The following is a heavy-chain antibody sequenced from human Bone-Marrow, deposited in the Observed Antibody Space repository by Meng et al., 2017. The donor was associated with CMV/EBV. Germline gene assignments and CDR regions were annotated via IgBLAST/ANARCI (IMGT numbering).Heavy chain of an antibody. V-gene: IGHV1-18*01. CDR2: ISAYNGNT. CDR3: ARAHVPQYDYVWGSAFDI. J-gene: IGHJ3*02. Sequence: ASVKVSCKASGYTFTSYGISWVRQAPGQGLEWMGWISAYNGNTNYAQKLQGRVTKTTDTSTSTAYMELRSLRSDDTAVYYCARAHVPQYDYVWGSAFDIWGQGKMVPVSS. CDR1: GYTFTSYG. D-gene: IGHD3-16*01.